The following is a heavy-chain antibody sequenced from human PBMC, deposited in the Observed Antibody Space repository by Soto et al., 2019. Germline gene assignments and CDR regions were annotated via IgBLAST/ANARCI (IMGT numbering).Heavy chain of an antibody. D-gene: IGHD3-10*01. CDR3: TRLFRGVPPELNWFDP. CDR1: GFTFSGSA. V-gene: IGHV3-73*02. Sequence: EVQLVESGGGLVQPGGSLKLSCAASGFTFSGSAMHWVRQASGKGLEWVGRIRSKANSYATAYAASVKGRFTISRDDSKNTAYLQMNSLKTEDTAVYYCTRLFRGVPPELNWFDPWGQGTLVTVSS. J-gene: IGHJ5*02. CDR2: IRSKANSYAT.